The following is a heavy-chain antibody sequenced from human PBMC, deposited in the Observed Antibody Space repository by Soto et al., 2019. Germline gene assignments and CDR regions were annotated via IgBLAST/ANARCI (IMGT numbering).Heavy chain of an antibody. D-gene: IGHD2-2*01. Sequence: EASVKVSCKVSGYTLTELSMRWVRQAPGKGLEWMGGFDPEDGETIYAQKFQGRVTMTEDTSTDTAYMELSSLRSEDTAVYYCATDRPKYCISTSCYEYWGQGTLVTVSS. V-gene: IGHV1-24*01. CDR2: FDPEDGET. J-gene: IGHJ4*02. CDR3: ATDRPKYCISTSCYEY. CDR1: GYTLTELS.